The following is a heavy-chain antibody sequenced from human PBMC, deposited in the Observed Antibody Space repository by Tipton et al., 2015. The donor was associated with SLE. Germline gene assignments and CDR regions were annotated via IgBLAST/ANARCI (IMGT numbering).Heavy chain of an antibody. J-gene: IGHJ6*02. V-gene: IGHV3-30*02. Sequence: SLRLSCAASGFTLNNFGMHWVRQAPGKGLEWVAFMRHDGSHEDYGDPVKGRFTTSRDTSKNTLYLQMNSLKTEDTAVYFCAREYSSPSGDIFYYYYGMDVWGQGTTVIVSS. CDR3: AREYSSPSGDIFYYYYGMDV. D-gene: IGHD3-22*01. CDR1: GFTLNNFG. CDR2: MRHDGSHE.